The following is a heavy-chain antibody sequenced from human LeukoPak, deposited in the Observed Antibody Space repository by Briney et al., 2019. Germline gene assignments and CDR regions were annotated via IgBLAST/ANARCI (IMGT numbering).Heavy chain of an antibody. J-gene: IGHJ5*02. D-gene: IGHD2-15*01. CDR1: GFTFSSYS. Sequence: GSLRLSCAASGFTFSSYSMNWVRQAPGKGLEWVSYISSSSSTTYYADSVKGRFTISRDNSKNTLYLQMNSLRAEDTAVYYCAKGFVVVVSATQSSWFDPWGQGTLVTVSS. CDR3: AKGFVVVVSATQSSWFDP. V-gene: IGHV3-48*01. CDR2: ISSSSSTT.